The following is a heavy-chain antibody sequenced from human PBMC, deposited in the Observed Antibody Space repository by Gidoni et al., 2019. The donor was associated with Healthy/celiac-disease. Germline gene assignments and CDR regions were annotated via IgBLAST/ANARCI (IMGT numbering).Heavy chain of an antibody. J-gene: IGHJ4*02. CDR1: GFSLSTSGVG. CDR2: IYWDDDK. V-gene: IGHV2-5*02. CDR3: AHILQGLELVLRYFDWLPIFDY. Sequence: QITLKESGPTLVKPTQTLTLTCTFSGFSLSTSGVGVGWIRQPPGKALEWLALIYWDDDKRYSPSLKSRLTITKDTSKNQVVLTMTNMDPVDTATYYCAHILQGLELVLRYFDWLPIFDYWGQGTLVTVSS. D-gene: IGHD3-9*01.